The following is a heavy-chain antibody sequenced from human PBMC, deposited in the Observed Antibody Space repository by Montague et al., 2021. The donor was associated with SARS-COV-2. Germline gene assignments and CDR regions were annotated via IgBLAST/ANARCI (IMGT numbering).Heavy chain of an antibody. D-gene: IGHD3-10*01. V-gene: IGHV4-34*01. CDR1: GGSFSTYS. Sequence: SETLFLTCAVHGGSFSTYSWNWIRQPPGKGLEWIGEIHHGGSTNYNPSLKSRVTISADTSKNQFSLKLTSGAAADTAVYYCARLGDGVVPSPILGVGPYYSYYYMGVWGKGTTVTVSS. CDR3: ARLGDGVVPSPILGVGPYYSYYYMGV. CDR2: IHHGGST. J-gene: IGHJ6*03.